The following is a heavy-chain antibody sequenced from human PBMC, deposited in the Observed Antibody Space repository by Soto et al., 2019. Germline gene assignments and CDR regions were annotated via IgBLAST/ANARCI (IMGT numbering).Heavy chain of an antibody. V-gene: IGHV1-2*04. CDR3: ARNRYYYGSGSWEYGMDV. CDR1: GYHFPHYY. Sequence: GASVKVSRQASGYHFPHYYMHWARQAPGQKLGWMGRINPNSGGTNYAQKFQGWVTMTRDPSISTAYMELSRLRSDDTAVYYCARNRYYYGSGSWEYGMDVWGQGTTVTVSS. CDR2: INPNSGGT. D-gene: IGHD3-10*01. J-gene: IGHJ6*02.